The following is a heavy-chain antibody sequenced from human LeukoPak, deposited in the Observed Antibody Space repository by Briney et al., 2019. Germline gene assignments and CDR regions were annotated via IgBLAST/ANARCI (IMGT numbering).Heavy chain of an antibody. Sequence: GGSLRLSCAASGFTVSSNYMSWVRQAPGKGLEWVSVISGSGGSTYYADSVKGRFTISRDNSKNTLYLQMSSLRPEDTAVYYCVSLPRTTVTTSGDYWGQGTLVTVSS. V-gene: IGHV3-66*02. CDR1: GFTVSSNY. CDR3: VSLPRTTVTTSGDY. D-gene: IGHD4-17*01. CDR2: ISGSGGST. J-gene: IGHJ4*02.